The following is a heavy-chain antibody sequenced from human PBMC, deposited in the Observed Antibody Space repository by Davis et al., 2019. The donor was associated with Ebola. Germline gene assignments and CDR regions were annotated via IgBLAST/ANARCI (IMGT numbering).Heavy chain of an antibody. CDR1: GGSISDGGYY. CDR2: TYYNGKT. V-gene: IGHV4-31*03. J-gene: IGHJ6*02. D-gene: IGHD3-10*01. Sequence: SETLSLTCSVSGGSISDGGYYWNWIRQHPGKGLEWIGNTYYNGKTDYNPSLKSRVNISPDTSKNQFSLRLSSVTAADTAVYYCARVGLRVDYLLRGMDVWGQGTTVTVSS. CDR3: ARVGLRVDYLLRGMDV.